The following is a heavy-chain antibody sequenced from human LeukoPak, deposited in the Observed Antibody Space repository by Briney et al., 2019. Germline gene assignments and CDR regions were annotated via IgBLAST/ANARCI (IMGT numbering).Heavy chain of an antibody. CDR3: ARDQEGFDY. V-gene: IGHV1-46*01. CDR1: GYTFTSNY. CDR2: IYPRDGST. Sequence: ASVKVSCKASGYTFTSNYIHWVRQAPGQGLEWMGMIYPRDGSTSYAQKFQGRVTVTRDTSTSTVHMELSGLRSEDTAAYYCARDQEGFDYWGQGTLVTVSS. J-gene: IGHJ4*02.